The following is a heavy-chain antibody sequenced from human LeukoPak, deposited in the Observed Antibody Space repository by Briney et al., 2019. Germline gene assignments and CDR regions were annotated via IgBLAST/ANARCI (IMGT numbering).Heavy chain of an antibody. CDR3: ARDQEGFDY. V-gene: IGHV1-46*01. CDR1: GYTFTSNY. CDR2: IYPRDGST. Sequence: ASVKVSCKASGYTFTSNYIHWVRQAPGQGLEWMGMIYPRDGSTSYAQKFQGRVTVTRDTSTSTVHMELSGLRSEDTAAYYCARDQEGFDYWGQGTLVTVSS. J-gene: IGHJ4*02.